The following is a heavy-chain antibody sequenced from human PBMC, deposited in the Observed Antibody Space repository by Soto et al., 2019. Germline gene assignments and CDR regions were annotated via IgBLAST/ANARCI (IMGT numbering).Heavy chain of an antibody. CDR2: IIPIFGTA. Sequence: SCKASGGTFSSYAISWVRQAPGQGLEWMGGIIPIFGTANYAQKFQGRVTITADESTSTAYMELSSLRSEDTAVYYCARGEAPSGWFDPWGQGTLVTVSS. J-gene: IGHJ5*02. CDR3: ARGEAPSGWFDP. D-gene: IGHD6-25*01. CDR1: GGTFSSYA. V-gene: IGHV1-69*01.